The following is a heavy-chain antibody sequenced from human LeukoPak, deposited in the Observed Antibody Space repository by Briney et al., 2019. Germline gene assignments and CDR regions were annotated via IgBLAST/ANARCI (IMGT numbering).Heavy chain of an antibody. D-gene: IGHD3-22*01. Sequence: SETLSLTCTVSGGSISSYYWSWIRQPPGKGLEWIGYIYYSGSTNYNPSLKSRVTISEDTSKNQFSLKLSSVTAADTAVYYCARLDDSSGYYFDYWGQGTLVTVSS. CDR1: GGSISSYY. CDR3: ARLDDSSGYYFDY. CDR2: IYYSGST. V-gene: IGHV4-59*08. J-gene: IGHJ4*02.